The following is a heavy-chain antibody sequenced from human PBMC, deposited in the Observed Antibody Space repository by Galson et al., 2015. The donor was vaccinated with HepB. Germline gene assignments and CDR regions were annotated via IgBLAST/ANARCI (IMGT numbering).Heavy chain of an antibody. J-gene: IGHJ6*02. Sequence: SVKVSCKASGYTFTSYAMNWVRQAPGQGLEWMGWINTNTGNPTYAQGFTGRFVFSLDTSVSTAYLQISSLKAEDTAVYYCARENSGGDSGSIEMATTYYYYGMDVWGQGTTVTVSS. D-gene: IGHD5-24*01. V-gene: IGHV7-4-1*02. CDR3: ARENSGGDSGSIEMATTYYYYGMDV. CDR2: INTNTGNP. CDR1: GYTFTSYA.